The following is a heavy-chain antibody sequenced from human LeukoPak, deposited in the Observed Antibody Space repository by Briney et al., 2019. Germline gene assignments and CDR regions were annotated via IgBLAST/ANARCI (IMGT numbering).Heavy chain of an antibody. Sequence: GGSLRLSCAASGFTFSNFWMHWVRQAPGKGLVWVSRINYDGTTTGYADSVKGRFTISRDNAKNTLYLQMNSLRAEDTAVYYCSRRDVVDIWGQGTMVTVSS. J-gene: IGHJ3*02. CDR1: GFTFSNFW. CDR3: SRRDVVDI. CDR2: INYDGTTT. V-gene: IGHV3-74*01. D-gene: IGHD2-15*01.